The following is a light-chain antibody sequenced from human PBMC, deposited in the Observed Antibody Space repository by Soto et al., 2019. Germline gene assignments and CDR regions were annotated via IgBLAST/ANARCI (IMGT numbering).Light chain of an antibody. Sequence: QSVLTQPPSASGTPGQRVTISCSGSSSNVGGNPVNWYQHVPTTAPKLLIYTNTQRPSGVPDRFSGSKSGTSASLAISGLQSEDEADYYCESWDDSLNGPVFGTGTKLTVL. V-gene: IGLV1-44*01. CDR1: SSNVGGNP. CDR3: ESWDDSLNGPV. J-gene: IGLJ1*01. CDR2: TNT.